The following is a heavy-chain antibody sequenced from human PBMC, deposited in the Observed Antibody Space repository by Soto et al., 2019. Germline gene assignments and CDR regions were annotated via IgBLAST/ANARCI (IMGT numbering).Heavy chain of an antibody. V-gene: IGHV4-59*08. D-gene: IGHD3-10*01. CDR1: GASIRSYY. CDR3: AMSLWFGNTPNWFDP. CDR2: IYDSGST. Sequence: PSETLSLTCSASGASIRSYYWSWFRQPPGKGLEWIGYIYDSGSTNYNPSLESRLTISVDTSKNQFSLKLSSVTAADTAVYYCAMSLWFGNTPNWFDPWGQGTLVTVSS. J-gene: IGHJ5*02.